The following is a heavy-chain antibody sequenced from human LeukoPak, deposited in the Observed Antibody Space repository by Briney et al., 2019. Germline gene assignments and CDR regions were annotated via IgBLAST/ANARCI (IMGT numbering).Heavy chain of an antibody. J-gene: IGHJ5*02. CDR2: INPNSGGT. V-gene: IGHV1-2*02. CDR3: ATCSSTSCYRPYNWFDP. D-gene: IGHD2-2*01. CDR1: GYTFTGYY. Sequence: ASVKVSCKASGYTFTGYYMHWVRQAPGQGLEWMGWINPNSGGTNYAQKFQGRVTMTRDTSISTAYMELSRLRSDDTAVYYCATCSSTSCYRPYNWFDPWGQGTLVTVSS.